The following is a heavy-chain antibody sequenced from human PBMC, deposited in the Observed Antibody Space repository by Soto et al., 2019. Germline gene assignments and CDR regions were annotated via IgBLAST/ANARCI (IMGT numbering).Heavy chain of an antibody. D-gene: IGHD3-3*01. CDR1: GGSISSGGYY. V-gene: IGHV4-31*03. CDR3: ARDRNDFWSGYFSYWYFDL. J-gene: IGHJ2*01. CDR2: IYYSGST. Sequence: QVQLQESGPGLVKPSQTLSLTCTVSGGSISSGGYYWSWIRQHPGKGLEWIGYIYYSGSTYYNPPLKSRVNRSVDTSKNQFSLKLSSVTAADTAVYYCARDRNDFWSGYFSYWYFDLWGRGTLVTVSS.